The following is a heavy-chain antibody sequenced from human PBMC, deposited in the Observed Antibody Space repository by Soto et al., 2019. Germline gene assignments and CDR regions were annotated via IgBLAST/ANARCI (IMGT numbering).Heavy chain of an antibody. V-gene: IGHV4-59*01. CDR1: GGSISSYY. D-gene: IGHD5-18*01. CDR2: IYYSGST. Sequence: SETLSLTCTVSGGSISSYYWSWIRQPPGKGLEWIGYIYYSGSTNYNPSLKSRVTISVDTSKNQVSLKLTSVTAADTAVYYCARDHPHSYGIYYFNYWGQGTLVTSPQ. CDR3: ARDHPHSYGIYYFNY. J-gene: IGHJ4*02.